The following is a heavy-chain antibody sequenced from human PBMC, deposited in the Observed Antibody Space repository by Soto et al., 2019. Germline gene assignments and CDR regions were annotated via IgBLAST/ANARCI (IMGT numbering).Heavy chain of an antibody. CDR3: AKDLPPNYYDSSGYYYYYYGMDV. V-gene: IGHV3-30*18. CDR1: GFTFSSYA. D-gene: IGHD3-22*01. J-gene: IGHJ6*02. CDR2: ISYDGSNK. Sequence: VQLLESGGGLVQPGGSLRLSCAASGFTFSSYAMSWVRQAPGKGLEWVAVISYDGSNKYYADSVKGRFTISRDNSKNTLYLQMNSLRAEDTAVYYCAKDLPPNYYDSSGYYYYYYGMDVWGQGTTVTVSS.